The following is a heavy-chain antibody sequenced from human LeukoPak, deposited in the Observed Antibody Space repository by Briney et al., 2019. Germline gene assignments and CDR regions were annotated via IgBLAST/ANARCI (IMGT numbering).Heavy chain of an antibody. D-gene: IGHD1-26*01. V-gene: IGHV4-4*07. CDR1: GGSMNNYY. CDR2: VFSRGTT. CDR3: ARSWAAKWELPGQFDS. J-gene: IGHJ4*02. Sequence: SDTLSITCTVSGGSMNNYYWNWIRQSLEKGLEWIGFVFSRGTTNFNPSFKSRLTMSIDTSKNQFSLRLSSVTAADTAVYFCARSWAAKWELPGQFDSWGQGRLVSVSS.